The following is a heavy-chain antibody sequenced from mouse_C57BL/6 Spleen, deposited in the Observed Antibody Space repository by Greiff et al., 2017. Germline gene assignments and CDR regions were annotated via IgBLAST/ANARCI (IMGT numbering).Heavy chain of an antibody. CDR2: IYHGSGST. Sequence: QVQLQQPGAELVKPGASVKMSCTASGYTFTSYWITWVNQRPGQGLEWIGDIYHGSGSTNYNEKFKSKATLTVDTTSSTAYMQLSSQTSEDSDVSNGANADYDDVEDYYAMGYWGQGTSVTV. J-gene: IGHJ4*01. CDR3: ANADYDDVEDYYAMGY. CDR1: GYTFTSYW. D-gene: IGHD2-13*01. V-gene: IGHV1-55*01.